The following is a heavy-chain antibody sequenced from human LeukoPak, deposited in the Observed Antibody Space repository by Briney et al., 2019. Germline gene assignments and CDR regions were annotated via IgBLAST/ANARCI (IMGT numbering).Heavy chain of an antibody. Sequence: GGSLRLSCAASGFTFSSYGMNWVRQAPGKGLEWVSSISSSSYIYYADSVKGRFTISRDNAKNSLYLQMNSLRAEDTAVYYCARELLGYCSSTSCYAGGDYWGQGTLVTVSS. CDR3: ARELLGYCSSTSCYAGGDY. D-gene: IGHD2-2*01. CDR2: ISSSSYI. CDR1: GFTFSSYG. V-gene: IGHV3-21*01. J-gene: IGHJ4*02.